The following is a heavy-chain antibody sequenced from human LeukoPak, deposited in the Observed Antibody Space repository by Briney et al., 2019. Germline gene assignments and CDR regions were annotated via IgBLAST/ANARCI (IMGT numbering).Heavy chain of an antibody. V-gene: IGHV4-34*01. D-gene: IGHD2-15*01. CDR2: INHSGST. J-gene: IGHJ4*02. Sequence: SETLSLTCAVYGGSFSGYYWSWIRQPPGKGLEWIGEINHSGSTNYNPSLKSRVTISVDTSKNQFSLKLSSVTAADTAVYYCARGLRPGYWGQGTLVTVSS. CDR1: GGSFSGYY. CDR3: ARGLRPGY.